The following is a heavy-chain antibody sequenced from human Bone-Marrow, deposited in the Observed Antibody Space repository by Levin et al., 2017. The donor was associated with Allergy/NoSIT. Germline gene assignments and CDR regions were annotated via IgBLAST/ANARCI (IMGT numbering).Heavy chain of an antibody. CDR1: GFSFNSYT. Sequence: GGSLRLSCAASGFSFNSYTMQWVRQAPGKGLEWVALISNDGRSEYHADSVRGRFTVSRDNSENTLYLQMTSLRTEDTATYYCARALSSSWYAAYWGQGTLVTVSS. CDR3: ARALSSSWYAAY. V-gene: IGHV3-30*04. J-gene: IGHJ4*02. D-gene: IGHD6-13*01. CDR2: ISNDGRSE.